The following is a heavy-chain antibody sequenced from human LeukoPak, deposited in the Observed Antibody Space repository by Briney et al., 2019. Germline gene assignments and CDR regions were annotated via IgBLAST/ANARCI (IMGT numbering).Heavy chain of an antibody. V-gene: IGHV3-66*01. J-gene: IGHJ6*03. D-gene: IGHD2-15*01. CDR1: GFTVSSNY. CDR3: ARDFEDSDYYYYYMDV. CDR2: IYSGGST. Sequence: PGGSLRLSCAASGFTVSSNYMSWVRQAPGKGLEWVSVIYSGGSTYYADSVKGRFTISRDNAKNSLYLQMNSLRAEDTAVYYCARDFEDSDYYYYYMDVWGKGTTVTVSS.